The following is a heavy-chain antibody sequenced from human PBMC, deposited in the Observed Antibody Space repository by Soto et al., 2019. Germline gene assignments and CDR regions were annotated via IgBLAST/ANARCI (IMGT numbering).Heavy chain of an antibody. Sequence: FWMHWVRQAPGKGLVWVSRINTDGSVAMYVDSVKGRFTISRDNAKNTLYLHMNSLRAEDTAVYYCVXXXXXXXLDSWGQGTLVTVSS. CDR1: FW. CDR2: INTDGSVA. J-gene: IGHJ4*02. CDR3: VXXXXXXXLDS. V-gene: IGHV3-74*03.